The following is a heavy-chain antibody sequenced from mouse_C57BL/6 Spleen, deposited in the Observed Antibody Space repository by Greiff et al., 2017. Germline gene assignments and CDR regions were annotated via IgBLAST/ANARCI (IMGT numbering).Heavy chain of an antibody. Sequence: EVQLQQSGGGLVQPGGSLSLSCAASGFTFTDYYMSWVRQPPGKALEWLGFIRNKANGYTTEYSASVKGRFTISRDNSQSILYLQMNALRAEDSATYYCARYGTYYSNYGTFDYWGQGTTLTVSS. J-gene: IGHJ2*01. D-gene: IGHD2-5*01. CDR2: IRNKANGYTT. V-gene: IGHV7-3*01. CDR1: GFTFTDYY. CDR3: ARYGTYYSNYGTFDY.